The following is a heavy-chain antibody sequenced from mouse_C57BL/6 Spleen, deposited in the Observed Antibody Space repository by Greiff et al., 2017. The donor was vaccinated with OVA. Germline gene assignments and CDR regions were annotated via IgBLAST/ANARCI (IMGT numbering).Heavy chain of an antibody. V-gene: IGHV1-22*01. CDR1: GYTFTDYN. CDR2: INPNNGGT. Sequence: EVQLQQSGPELVKPGASVKMSCKASGYTFTDYNMHWVKQSHGKSLEWIGYINPNNGGTSYNQKFKGKATLTVNKSSSTAYMELRSLTSEDSAVYDCARSYYDYDGFAYWGQGTLVTVSA. D-gene: IGHD2-4*01. J-gene: IGHJ3*01. CDR3: ARSYYDYDGFAY.